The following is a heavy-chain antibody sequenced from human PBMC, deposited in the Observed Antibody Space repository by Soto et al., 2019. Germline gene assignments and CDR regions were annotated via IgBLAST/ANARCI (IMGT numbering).Heavy chain of an antibody. CDR3: AKDNRYYYDSSGYYFDY. Sequence: PGGSLRLSCVASGFFLRDFGMHWVRQAPGKGLEWVSVIWYDGSNTYQGESVKGRFTMSRDISKNTLYLQMNSLRAEDTAVYYCAKDNRYYYDSSGYYFDYWGQGTLVTVSS. V-gene: IGHV3-33*06. J-gene: IGHJ4*02. D-gene: IGHD3-22*01. CDR2: IWYDGSNT. CDR1: GFFLRDFG.